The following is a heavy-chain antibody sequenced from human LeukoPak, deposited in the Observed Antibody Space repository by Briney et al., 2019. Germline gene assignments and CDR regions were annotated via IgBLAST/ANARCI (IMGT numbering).Heavy chain of an antibody. Sequence: GASVKASCKASGYTFTTYGISWVRQAPGQGLEWMGWISAYNGNTNYAQKLQGRVTMTTDTSTSTAYMELRSLRSDDTAVYYCAMGGSSGWPYYYYYMDVWGKGTTVTVSS. CDR3: AMGGSSGWPYYYYYMDV. V-gene: IGHV1-18*01. D-gene: IGHD6-19*01. CDR1: GYTFTTYG. J-gene: IGHJ6*03. CDR2: ISAYNGNT.